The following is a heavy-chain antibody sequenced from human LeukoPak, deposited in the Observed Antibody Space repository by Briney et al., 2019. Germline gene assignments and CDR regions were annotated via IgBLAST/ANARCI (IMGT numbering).Heavy chain of an antibody. CDR3: AKDILQQQLPYWFDP. J-gene: IGHJ5*02. CDR1: TFTFDDYG. Sequence: PGGSLRLSCAASTFTFDDYGMCWVRQYPGKGLEWISGINWNGRSTAYADSVKGRFTISRDNSKSTLSLQMNGLRAEDTAVYYCAKDILQQQLPYWFDPWGQGALVTVSS. V-gene: IGHV3-20*04. CDR2: INWNGRST. D-gene: IGHD6-13*01.